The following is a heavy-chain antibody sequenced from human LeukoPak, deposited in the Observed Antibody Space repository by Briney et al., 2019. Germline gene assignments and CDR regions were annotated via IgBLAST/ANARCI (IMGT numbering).Heavy chain of an antibody. J-gene: IGHJ5*02. CDR1: GYSISSGYY. CDR3: ARKYSYTSSWLS. D-gene: IGHD6-13*01. V-gene: IGHV4-38-2*01. Sequence: SETLSLTCAVSGYSISSGYYWGWIRQPPGKGLEWIGSIYHSGSTYYNPSLKSRVTISVDTSKNQLSLKLSPVTAADTAVYYCARKYSYTSSWLSWGQGTLVTVSS. CDR2: IYHSGST.